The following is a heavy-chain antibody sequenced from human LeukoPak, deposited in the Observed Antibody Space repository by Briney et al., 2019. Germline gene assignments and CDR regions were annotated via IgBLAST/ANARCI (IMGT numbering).Heavy chain of an antibody. CDR3: ARVPTDYYGSGSYLDWFDP. Sequence: SETLSLTCTVSGGSISSYYWSWIRQPPGKGLEWIGYIYYSGSTNYNPSLKSRVTISVDTSKNQFSLKLSSVPAADTAVYYCARVPTDYYGSGSYLDWFDPWGQGTLVTVSS. D-gene: IGHD3-10*01. V-gene: IGHV4-59*08. CDR1: GGSISSYY. J-gene: IGHJ5*02. CDR2: IYYSGST.